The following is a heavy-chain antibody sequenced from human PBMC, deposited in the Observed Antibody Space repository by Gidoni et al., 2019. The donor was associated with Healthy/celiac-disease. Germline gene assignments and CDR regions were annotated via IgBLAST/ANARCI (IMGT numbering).Heavy chain of an antibody. CDR2: ISGSGGST. Sequence: EWQLLESGGGLVQPGGSVRLSCAAPGFPCSSYAMIWVRQAPGKGRGWVTAISGSGGSTYYEDSVKGRFTISRDNYKNTMYLQMNSLRAEETAVYYCAKGRMWLVLSEGFDYWGQGTLVTVSS. CDR3: AKGRMWLVLSEGFDY. D-gene: IGHD6-19*01. CDR1: GFPCSSYA. J-gene: IGHJ4*02. V-gene: IGHV3-23*01.